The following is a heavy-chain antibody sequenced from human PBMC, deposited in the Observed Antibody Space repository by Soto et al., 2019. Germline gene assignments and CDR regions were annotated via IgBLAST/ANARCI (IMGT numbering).Heavy chain of an antibody. V-gene: IGHV3-73*01. D-gene: IGHD2-15*01. CDR2: IRSKANSYAT. CDR1: GFTFSGSA. Sequence: GGSLRLSCAASGFTFSGSAMHWVRQASGKGREWVGRIRSKANSYATAYAASVKGRFTISRDDSKNKAYLQMNSLKTEDTAVYYCTSPYCSGGSCYPEEGAFDIWGQGTMDTVSS. J-gene: IGHJ3*02. CDR3: TSPYCSGGSCYPEEGAFDI.